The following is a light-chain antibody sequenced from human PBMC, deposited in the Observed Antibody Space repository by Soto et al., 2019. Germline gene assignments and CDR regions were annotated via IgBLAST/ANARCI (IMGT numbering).Light chain of an antibody. Sequence: DIQLTQSPSSLSASVGDRVTITCRASQNINYYLNWYQQKPGKAPKLLIYGASNLQSGVPSRFSGSGSGTDFTLTISSLQLEDFATYFCQQTFSTLLSFGGGTTVDIK. CDR1: QNINYY. V-gene: IGKV1-39*01. CDR2: GAS. CDR3: QQTFSTLLS. J-gene: IGKJ4*01.